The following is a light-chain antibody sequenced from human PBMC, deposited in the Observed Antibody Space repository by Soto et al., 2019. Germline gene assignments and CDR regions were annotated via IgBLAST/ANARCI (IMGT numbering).Light chain of an antibody. V-gene: IGKV1-39*01. J-gene: IGKJ1*01. CDR1: QSISSY. CDR3: QESYSTPRWT. CDR2: AAS. Sequence: DIQMTQSPSSLSASVGDRVTITCRASQSISSYLNWYQQKPGKAPKLLSYAASTLQSGVPSRFSGSGSGTDFTLTISSLQPEDFATYDCQESYSTPRWTVGQGTKVEIK.